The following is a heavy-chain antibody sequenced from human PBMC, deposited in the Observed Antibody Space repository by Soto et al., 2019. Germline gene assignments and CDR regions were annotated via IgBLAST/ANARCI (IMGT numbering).Heavy chain of an antibody. J-gene: IGHJ5*02. CDR3: ARVGRPYNWFDP. D-gene: IGHD6-25*01. V-gene: IGHV3-53*02. CDR1: GFTVSSNY. CDR2: IYSGGST. Sequence: EVQLVETGGGLIQPGGSLRLSCAASGFTVSSNYMSWVRQAPGKGLEWVSVIYSGGSTYYADSVMGRFTISRDNSKNTLYLQMNSLRAEDTAVYYCARVGRPYNWFDPWGQGTLVTVSS.